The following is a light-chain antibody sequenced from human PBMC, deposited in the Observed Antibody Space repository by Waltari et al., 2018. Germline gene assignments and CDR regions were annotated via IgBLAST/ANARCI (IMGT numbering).Light chain of an antibody. CDR2: KAS. CDR1: QSISSW. CDR3: QQHNTYSQVT. Sequence: DIQMTQSPSTLSASVGDRVTITCRASQSISSWLAWYQQKPGKAPKLLIYKASSLESGVPSRFSGSGSGTEFTLTIRSVQPDDFATYYCQQHNTYSQVTFGGGTKVEIK. J-gene: IGKJ4*01. V-gene: IGKV1-5*03.